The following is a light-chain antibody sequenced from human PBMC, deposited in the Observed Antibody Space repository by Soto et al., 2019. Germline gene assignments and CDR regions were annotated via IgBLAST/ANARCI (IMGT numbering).Light chain of an antibody. J-gene: IGKJ2*01. CDR1: HSVSSTY. CDR2: GAS. V-gene: IGKV3-20*01. CDR3: QQYRSSPPYT. Sequence: EIVLTQSPGTLSLSPGERATLSCRASHSVSSTYLAWYQQKPGQAPRLLIYGASSRATGIPDRFSGSRSGTDFTLTISRLEPEDFAVYYCQQYRSSPPYTFGQGTKLHIK.